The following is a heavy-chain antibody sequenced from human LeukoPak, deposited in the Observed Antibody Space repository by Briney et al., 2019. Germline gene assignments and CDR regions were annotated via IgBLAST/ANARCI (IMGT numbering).Heavy chain of an antibody. D-gene: IGHD6-13*01. CDR2: IGTGGDT. CDR1: GFTLSSYV. J-gene: IGHJ4*02. CDR3: AKLRPYGTTWYGGVVN. Sequence: GGSLRLSCAASGFTLSSYVMTWVRQAPGKGLDWVSAIGTGGDTHYADSVKGRFTVSRDSSKSTLYLHMDSLRAGDTAVYYCAKLRPYGTTWYGGVVNWGQGTLVTVSS. V-gene: IGHV3-23*01.